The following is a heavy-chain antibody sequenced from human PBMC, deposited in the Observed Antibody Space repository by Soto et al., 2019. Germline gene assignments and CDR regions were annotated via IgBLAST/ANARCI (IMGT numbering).Heavy chain of an antibody. Sequence: SETLSLTCAVYGGSFSGYYWSWIRQPPGKGLEWIGEINHSGSTNYNPSLKSRVTISVDTSKNQFSLKLSSVTAADTAVYYCARGAMATITFPFDYWGQGTLVTVSS. CDR2: INHSGST. V-gene: IGHV4-34*01. CDR1: GGSFSGYY. CDR3: ARGAMATITFPFDY. D-gene: IGHD5-12*01. J-gene: IGHJ4*02.